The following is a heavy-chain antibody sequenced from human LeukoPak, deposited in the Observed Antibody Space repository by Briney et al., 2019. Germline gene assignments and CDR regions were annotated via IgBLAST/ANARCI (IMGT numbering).Heavy chain of an antibody. CDR1: GGSISSSGYY. V-gene: IGHV4-39*01. Sequence: SETLSLTCTVSGGSISSSGYYWGWIRQSPGEGLEWIGNIYYSGITYYNPSLKSRVTISVDTSKNQFSLKLSSVTAADTAGYYFARQAHPSAAAPYYYYYMDVWGKGTTVTISS. CDR3: ARQAHPSAAAPYYYYYMDV. CDR2: IYYSGIT. J-gene: IGHJ6*03. D-gene: IGHD6-13*01.